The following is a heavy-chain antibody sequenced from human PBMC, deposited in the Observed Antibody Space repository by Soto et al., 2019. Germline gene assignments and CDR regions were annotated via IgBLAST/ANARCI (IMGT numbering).Heavy chain of an antibody. J-gene: IGHJ3*02. V-gene: IGHV3-21*01. CDR2: ISSSSYI. CDR1: GFTFRSYN. CDR3: ARHCYDLDGIDI. D-gene: IGHD2-2*01. Sequence: AETLSLTCGASGFTFRSYNLNWVRQPPGKGLEWVSPISSSSYIYYADSVKGRFTISRDNAKNSLYLQMNSLRAEDTAVYYCARHCYDLDGIDIWGQGTMVTVSS.